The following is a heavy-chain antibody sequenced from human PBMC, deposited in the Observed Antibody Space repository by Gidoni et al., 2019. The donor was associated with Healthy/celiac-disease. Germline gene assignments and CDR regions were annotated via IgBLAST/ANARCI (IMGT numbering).Heavy chain of an antibody. CDR1: GDSVSSNSAA. Sequence: QVQLQQSGPGLVKPSQTLSLTCATSGDSVSSNSAAWNWIRQSPSRGLEWLGRTYYRSKWYNDYAVSVKSRITINPDTSKNQFSLQLNSVTPEDTAVYYCAREGGNYYDSSGYYLGDAFDIWGQGTMVTVSS. CDR3: AREGGNYYDSSGYYLGDAFDI. D-gene: IGHD3-22*01. CDR2: TYYRSKWYN. V-gene: IGHV6-1*01. J-gene: IGHJ3*02.